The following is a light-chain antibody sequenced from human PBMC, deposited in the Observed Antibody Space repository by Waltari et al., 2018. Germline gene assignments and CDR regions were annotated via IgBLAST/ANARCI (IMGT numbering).Light chain of an antibody. CDR1: QRVSRT. Sequence: EIVLTQSPGTLSLSPGERATLSCRASQRVSRTLAWYQQKPGQAPRLLIYGASTRATGIPERFSGGGSGTDFSLTISRLEPEDFAVYYCQHYVSLPAKFGQGTKVEVK. CDR3: QHYVSLPAK. CDR2: GAS. V-gene: IGKV3-20*01. J-gene: IGKJ1*01.